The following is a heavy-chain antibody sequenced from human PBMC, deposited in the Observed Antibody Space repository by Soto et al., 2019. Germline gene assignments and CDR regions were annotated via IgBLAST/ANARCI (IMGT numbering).Heavy chain of an antibody. J-gene: IGHJ1*01. CDR3: LRDHIGVGIYF. CDR1: GFTFSRYW. D-gene: IGHD2-21*01. CDR2: INSDGSST. Sequence: GGSLRLSCAASGFTFSRYWMHWVRQAPGKGLVWVSRINSDGSSTSYADSVKGRFTISRENAKNTRYLQMKSLRAEDTAVYYYLRDHIGVGIYFWALGTLVTVSS. V-gene: IGHV3-74*01.